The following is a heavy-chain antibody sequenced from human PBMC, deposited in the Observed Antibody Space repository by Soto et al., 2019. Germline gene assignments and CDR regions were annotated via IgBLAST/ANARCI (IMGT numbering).Heavy chain of an antibody. CDR2: ISGSGGST. J-gene: IGHJ6*03. CDR3: AKLGSGSGSFVYYYYYMDV. D-gene: IGHD3-10*01. Sequence: EVQLLESGRGLVQPGGSLRLSCAASGFTFSSYAMSWVRQAPGKGLEWVSAISGSGGSTYYADSVKGRFTISRDNSKNTLYLQMNSLRAEDTAVYYCAKLGSGSGSFVYYYYYMDVWGKGTTVTVSS. CDR1: GFTFSSYA. V-gene: IGHV3-23*01.